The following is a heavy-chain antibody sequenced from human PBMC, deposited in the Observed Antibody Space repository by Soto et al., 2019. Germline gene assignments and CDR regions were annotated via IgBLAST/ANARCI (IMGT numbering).Heavy chain of an antibody. CDR3: ARGNSGYDAGFEYYYYDMDV. J-gene: IGHJ6*03. D-gene: IGHD5-12*01. CDR1: GYTFTGYY. Sequence: QVQLVQSGAEVKKPGASVKVSCKASGYTFTGYYMHWVRQAPGQGLEWMGWINPNSGGTNYAQKFKGWVTMTRDTDIRPAYMELSRLRSDDTAVYYCARGNSGYDAGFEYYYYDMDVWGKGTTVTVSS. V-gene: IGHV1-2*04. CDR2: INPNSGGT.